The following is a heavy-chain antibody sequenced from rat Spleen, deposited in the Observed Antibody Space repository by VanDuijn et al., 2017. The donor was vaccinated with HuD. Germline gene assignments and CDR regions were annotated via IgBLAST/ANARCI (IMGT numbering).Heavy chain of an antibody. CDR3: TRENWVFDY. V-gene: IGHV5-20*01. CDR2: ITCSGDTT. J-gene: IGHJ2*01. CDR1: GFTFNDCY. D-gene: IGHD5-1*01. Sequence: EVQLVESDGALVQPGRSLKLSCVASGFTFNDCYMAWVRQSPKKGLEWVATITCSGDTTFYPDSVTGRFTISRDNAKSTLYLQMNSLRSEDTATYYCTRENWVFDYWGKGVMVTVSS.